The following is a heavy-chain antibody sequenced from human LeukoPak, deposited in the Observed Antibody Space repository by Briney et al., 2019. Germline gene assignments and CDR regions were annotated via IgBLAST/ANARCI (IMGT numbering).Heavy chain of an antibody. CDR1: GGSISSGGYY. CDR2: IYYSGST. J-gene: IGHJ4*02. D-gene: IGHD6-19*01. Sequence: SETLSLTCTVSGGSISSGGYYWSWIRQHPGKGLEWIGYIYYSGSTYYNPSLKSRVTISVDTSKNQFSLELSSVTAADTAVYYCARVTDSGWYYFDYWGQGALVTVSS. CDR3: ARVTDSGWYYFDY. V-gene: IGHV4-31*03.